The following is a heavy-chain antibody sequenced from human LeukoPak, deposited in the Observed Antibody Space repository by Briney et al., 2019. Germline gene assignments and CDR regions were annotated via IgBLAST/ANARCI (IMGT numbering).Heavy chain of an antibody. CDR2: ISYDGSNK. V-gene: IGHV3-30-3*01. CDR1: GFTFSSYA. J-gene: IGHJ4*02. Sequence: GGSLRLSCAASGFTFSSYAMPWVRQAPGKGLEWVAVISYDGSNKYYADSVKGRFTISRDNSKNTLYLQMNSLRAEDTAVYYCARDPAQEPDYYDSSGHLLDYWGQGTLVTVSS. CDR3: ARDPAQEPDYYDSSGHLLDY. D-gene: IGHD3-22*01.